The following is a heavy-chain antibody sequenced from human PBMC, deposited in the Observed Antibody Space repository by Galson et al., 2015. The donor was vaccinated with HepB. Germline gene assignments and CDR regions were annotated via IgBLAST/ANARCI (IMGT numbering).Heavy chain of an antibody. J-gene: IGHJ6*03. CDR3: AKDVGRDYGDYGYMDV. CDR1: GFTFSSYG. V-gene: IGHV3-30*18. D-gene: IGHD4-17*01. CDR2: ISYDGSNK. Sequence: SLRLSCAASGFTFSSYGMHWVRQAPGKGLEWVAVISYDGSNKYYADSVKGRFTISRDNSKNTLYLQMNSLRAEDTAVYYCAKDVGRDYGDYGYMDVWGKGTTVTVSS.